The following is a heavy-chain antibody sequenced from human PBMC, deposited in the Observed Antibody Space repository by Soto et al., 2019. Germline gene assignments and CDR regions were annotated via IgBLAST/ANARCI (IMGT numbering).Heavy chain of an antibody. V-gene: IGHV1-69*12. J-gene: IGHJ4*02. D-gene: IGHD1-1*01. CDR3: ASRNWNPPWLDC. CDR2: ISPIFGTA. CDR1: GDTFNSHV. Sequence: QVQLVQSGAEVKKPGSSVKVSCKASGDTFNSHVISWVRQAPGQGLEWMGGISPIFGTAKYAQKFQGRLTIXAVXSTTTAHMELSSLTSEDTAVYYCASRNWNPPWLDCWGQGTLVTVSS.